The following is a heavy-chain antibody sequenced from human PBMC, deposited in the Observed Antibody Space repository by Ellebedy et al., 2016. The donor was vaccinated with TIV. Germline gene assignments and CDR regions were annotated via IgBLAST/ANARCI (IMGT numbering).Heavy chain of an antibody. D-gene: IGHD3-3*01. CDR3: GWPIFGVVITDY. V-gene: IGHV3-49*03. CDR1: GFTFGIDA. Sequence: GGSLRLSCAASGFTFGIDAMSWFRQAPGKGLEWVGFIRSKAYGGTTEYAASVKGRFTISRDDSKSIAYLQMNSLKTEDTAVYYCGWPIFGVVITDYWGQGTLVTVSS. CDR2: IRSKAYGGTT. J-gene: IGHJ4*02.